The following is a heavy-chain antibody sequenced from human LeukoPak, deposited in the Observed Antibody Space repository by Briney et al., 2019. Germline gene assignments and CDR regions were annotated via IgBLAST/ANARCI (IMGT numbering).Heavy chain of an antibody. J-gene: IGHJ4*02. Sequence: QTLSLTSTVSGDSISSGDYYWTWIRQPPGKGLQCIGYIYFSGSTYYNPSLKSRVTISVDTSKNQFSLKLISVTAADTAVYYCARSGYYGDYRIDYWGQGTLVTVSS. V-gene: IGHV4-30-4*01. CDR2: IYFSGST. CDR1: GDSISSGDYY. D-gene: IGHD4-17*01. CDR3: ARSGYYGDYRIDY.